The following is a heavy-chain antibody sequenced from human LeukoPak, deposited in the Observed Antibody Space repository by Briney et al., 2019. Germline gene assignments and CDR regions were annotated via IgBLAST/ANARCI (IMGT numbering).Heavy chain of an antibody. V-gene: IGHV4-59*01. D-gene: IGHD5-18*01. J-gene: IGHJ6*02. Sequence: SETLSLTCTVSGGSISSYYWSWIRQPPGKGLEWIGYIYYSGSTNYNPSLKSRVTISVDTSKNQFSLKLSSVTAADTAVYYCARDNSGIQLWPYYYYGMDVWGQETTVTVSS. CDR1: GGSISSYY. CDR2: IYYSGST. CDR3: ARDNSGIQLWPYYYYGMDV.